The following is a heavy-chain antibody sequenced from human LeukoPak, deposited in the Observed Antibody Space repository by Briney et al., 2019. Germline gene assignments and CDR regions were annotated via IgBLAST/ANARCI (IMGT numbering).Heavy chain of an antibody. CDR3: TRTPGYSSSWDLYYYYYYMDV. D-gene: IGHD6-13*01. Sequence: PGGTLRLSCTASGFTFGDYAMSWVRQAPGKGLEWVGFIRSKAYGGTTEYAASVKGRFTISRDDSKSIAYLQMNSLKTEDTAVYYCTRTPGYSSSWDLYYYYYYMDVWGKGTTVTISS. J-gene: IGHJ6*03. CDR2: IRSKAYGGTT. CDR1: GFTFGDYA. V-gene: IGHV3-49*04.